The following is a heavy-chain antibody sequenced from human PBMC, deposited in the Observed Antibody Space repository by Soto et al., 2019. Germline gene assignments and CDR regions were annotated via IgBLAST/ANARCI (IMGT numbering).Heavy chain of an antibody. CDR2: INSDESST. CDR1: GFTFSNYY. D-gene: IGHD3-22*01. V-gene: IGHV3-74*01. J-gene: IGHJ4*01. Sequence: EVQLVESGGGLVQPGGSLRLSCVASGFTFSNYYMHWVRQGPGKGLVWVSRINSDESSTSYADSVKGRFTISRDNAKNKLYLQMNSLRAEDTAVYYCAREGDGTTGYYQDYWGHGTLVTVSS. CDR3: AREGDGTTGYYQDY.